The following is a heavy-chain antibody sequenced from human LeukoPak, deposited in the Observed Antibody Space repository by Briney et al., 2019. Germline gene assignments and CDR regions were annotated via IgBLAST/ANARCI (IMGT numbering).Heavy chain of an antibody. J-gene: IGHJ5*02. CDR1: GYSFTSYW. Sequence: GESLKISCKASGYSFTSYWIGWVRQMPGKGLEWKGIIYPGDSDTRYSPSFQGHVTISADKSISTAYLQWSSLKASDTAMYYCARGGSRYCSSTSCPNWFDPWRQGTLVTVSS. V-gene: IGHV5-51*01. CDR2: IYPGDSDT. CDR3: ARGGSRYCSSTSCPNWFDP. D-gene: IGHD2-2*01.